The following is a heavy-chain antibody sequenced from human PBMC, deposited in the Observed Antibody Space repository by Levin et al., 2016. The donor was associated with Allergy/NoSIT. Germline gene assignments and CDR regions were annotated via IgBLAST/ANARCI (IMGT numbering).Heavy chain of an antibody. D-gene: IGHD3-22*01. J-gene: IGHJ3*02. CDR3: ARVYYHDSSGPSFDM. CDR1: GFTFSSYE. CDR2: ISTSYSSI. V-gene: IGHV3-48*03. Sequence: GESLKISCAASGFTFSSYEMNWVRQAPGKGLEWVSYISTSYSSIYYADSVKGRFTISRDNAKNSLYLQMNSLRAEDTAVYYCARVYYHDSSGPSFDMWGQGTMVTVSS.